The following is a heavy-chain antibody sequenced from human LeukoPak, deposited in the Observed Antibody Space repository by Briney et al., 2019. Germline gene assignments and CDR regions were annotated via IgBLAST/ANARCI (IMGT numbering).Heavy chain of an antibody. V-gene: IGHV1-69*13. D-gene: IGHD2-2*01. J-gene: IGHJ6*02. CDR2: IIPIFGTA. CDR3: ARDVRDIVVVPAATNYYYYYGMDV. Sequence: ASVKVSCKASGGTFSSYAISWVRQAPGQGLEWMGGIIPIFGTANYARKFQGRVTITADESTSTAYMELSSLRSEDTAVYYCARDVRDIVVVPAATNYYYYYGMDVWGQGTTVTVSS. CDR1: GGTFSSYA.